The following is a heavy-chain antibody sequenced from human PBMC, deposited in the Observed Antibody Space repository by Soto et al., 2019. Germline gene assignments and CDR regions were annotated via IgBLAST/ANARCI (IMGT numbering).Heavy chain of an antibody. Sequence: EVQLVESGGGLVQPGGSLRLSCAASGFTFSSYSMNWVRQAPGKGLEWVSYISSSSSTIYYADSVKGRFTISRDNAKNSLYLQMNSLRDEDTAVYYCARVPSYGTMIVVASDAFDIWGQGTMVTVSS. V-gene: IGHV3-48*02. CDR3: ARVPSYGTMIVVASDAFDI. CDR1: GFTFSSYS. D-gene: IGHD3-22*01. J-gene: IGHJ3*02. CDR2: ISSSSSTI.